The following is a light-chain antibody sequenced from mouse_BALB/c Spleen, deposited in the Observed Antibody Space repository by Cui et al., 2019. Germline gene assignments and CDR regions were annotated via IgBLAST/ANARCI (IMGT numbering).Light chain of an antibody. CDR3: HQWSSYPFT. V-gene: IGKV4-80*01. Sequence: QIVLTQSPAIMPASLGEEITLTCSANSSVSYMHWYQQKSGTSPKLLIYSTSNLASGVPSRFSGSGSGTFYSLTISSVEAEDAADYYCHQWSSYPFTFGSGTKLEIK. CDR2: STS. J-gene: IGKJ4*01. CDR1: SSVSY.